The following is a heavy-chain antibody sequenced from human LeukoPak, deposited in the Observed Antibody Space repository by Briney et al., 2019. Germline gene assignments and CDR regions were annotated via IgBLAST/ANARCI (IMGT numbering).Heavy chain of an antibody. CDR3: AKDRSIAAGADYYGMDV. Sequence: PGGSLRLSCAASGLTFSSYGMHWVRQAPGKGLEWEAVISYDGSNKYYADSVKGRFTISRDNSRNTLYLQMNSLRAEDTAVYYCAKDRSIAAGADYYGMDVWGQGTTVTVSS. V-gene: IGHV3-30*18. J-gene: IGHJ6*02. D-gene: IGHD6-13*01. CDR2: ISYDGSNK. CDR1: GLTFSSYG.